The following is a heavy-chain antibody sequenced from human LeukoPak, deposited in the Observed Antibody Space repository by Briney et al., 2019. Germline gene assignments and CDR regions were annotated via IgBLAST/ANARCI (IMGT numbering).Heavy chain of an antibody. V-gene: IGHV1-69*13. Sequence: ASVTVSCKASGGTFSSYAISWVRQAPGQGLEWMGGIIPIFGTANYAQKFQGRVTITADESTSTAYMELSSLRSEDTAVYYCARNYYDSSGYHENLIYWGQGTLVTVSS. J-gene: IGHJ4*02. D-gene: IGHD3-22*01. CDR3: ARNYYDSSGYHENLIY. CDR1: GGTFSSYA. CDR2: IIPIFGTA.